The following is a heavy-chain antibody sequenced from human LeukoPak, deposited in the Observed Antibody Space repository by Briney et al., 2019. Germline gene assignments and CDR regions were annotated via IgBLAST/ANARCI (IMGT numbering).Heavy chain of an antibody. Sequence: GGSLRLSCAASGFTFSDYYMSWIRQAPGKGLEWVSYISSSGSTIYYADSVKGRFTISRDNAKNSLYLQMNSLRAEDTAVYYCARDALYDFWSGYYSFDYWGQGTLVTVSS. CDR1: GFTFSDYY. CDR2: ISSSGSTI. V-gene: IGHV3-11*01. CDR3: ARDALYDFWSGYYSFDY. J-gene: IGHJ4*02. D-gene: IGHD3-3*01.